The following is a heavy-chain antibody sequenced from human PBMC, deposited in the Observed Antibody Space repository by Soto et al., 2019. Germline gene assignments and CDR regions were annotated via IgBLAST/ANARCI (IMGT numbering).Heavy chain of an antibody. CDR1: GYSFTSYW. CDR3: ERLTIEAAGRRDY. V-gene: IGHV5-51*01. D-gene: IGHD6-13*01. Sequence: PGESLKISCKGSGYSFTSYWIGWVRQMPGKGLEWMGIIYPGDSDTRYSPSFQGQVTISADKSISTAYLQWSSLKASDTALYYCERLTIEAAGRRDYWGQGTLVTVSS. CDR2: IYPGDSDT. J-gene: IGHJ4*02.